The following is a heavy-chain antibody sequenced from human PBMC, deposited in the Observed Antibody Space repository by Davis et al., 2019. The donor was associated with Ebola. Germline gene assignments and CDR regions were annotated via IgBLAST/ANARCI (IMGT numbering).Heavy chain of an antibody. CDR3: AREGGRYYDSSGYVFDI. Sequence: ASVKVSCKASGYRFTSYYMHWARQAPGQGLEWMGIINPITGGTSYAQNFQVRVNMTRDTSTSTVYMELSSLRSEDTAMYYCAREGGRYYDSSGYVFDIWGQGTMVKVSS. CDR2: INPITGGT. V-gene: IGHV1-46*01. CDR1: GYRFTSYY. D-gene: IGHD3-22*01. J-gene: IGHJ3*02.